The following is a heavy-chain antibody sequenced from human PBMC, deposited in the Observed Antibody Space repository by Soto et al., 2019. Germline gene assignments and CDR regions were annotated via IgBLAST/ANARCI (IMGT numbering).Heavy chain of an antibody. V-gene: IGHV4-59*01. CDR3: AAGEASSRNLAPYYLDF. CDR2: IHYSGTT. Sequence: SETLSLTRTVSGGSMRNYFWTWIRQPPGKGLEWIGYIHYSGTTSFSPSYNPSLRSRVTISEDTSKNQFSLKLLSVTTADTAVYFCAAGEASSRNLAPYYLDFWGQGTLVTVSS. CDR1: GGSMRNYF. D-gene: IGHD6-13*01. J-gene: IGHJ4*02.